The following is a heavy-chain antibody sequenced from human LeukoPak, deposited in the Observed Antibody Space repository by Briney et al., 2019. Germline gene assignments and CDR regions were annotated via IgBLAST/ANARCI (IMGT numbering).Heavy chain of an antibody. CDR1: GGSISSYY. CDR2: IYYSGST. J-gene: IGHJ4*02. Sequence: PSETLSLTCTVSGGSISSYYWSWIRQPPGKGLEWIGYIYYSGSTNYNPSLKSRVTISVDTSKNQFSLKLSSVTAADTAVYYCERDIDYWGQGTLVNVSS. CDR3: ERDIDY. V-gene: IGHV4-59*01.